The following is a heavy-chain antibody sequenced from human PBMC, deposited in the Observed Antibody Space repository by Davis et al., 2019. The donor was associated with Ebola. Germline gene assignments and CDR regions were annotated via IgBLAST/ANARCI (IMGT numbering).Heavy chain of an antibody. D-gene: IGHD3-10*01. CDR3: AKFGGATVVRGVPRGGGYLDS. Sequence: GGSLRLSCAASGFTFSSYNMNWVRQAPGKGLEWISSITITGGSMYFADSVQGRFTISRDNDENSLYLHMNSLRDEDTAVYYCAKFGGATVVRGVPRGGGYLDSWGRGTLVTVSS. J-gene: IGHJ4*03. CDR2: ITITGGSM. CDR1: GFTFSSYN. V-gene: IGHV3-48*02.